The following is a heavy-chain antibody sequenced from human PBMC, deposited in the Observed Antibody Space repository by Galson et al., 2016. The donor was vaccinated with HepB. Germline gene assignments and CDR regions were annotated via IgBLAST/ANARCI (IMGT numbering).Heavy chain of an antibody. D-gene: IGHD3-10*01. J-gene: IGHJ5*02. CDR3: ARNPTVYGSGSYYNWFDP. Sequence: SLRLSCAASGFSFSKYAMHWVRQAPGKGLEWVALISYDGSTYHYADSVKGRFTVFRDNSKNTLSLQMNSLRADDTAVYFCARNPTVYGSGSYYNWFDPWGQGTLVTVSS. CDR2: ISYDGSTY. V-gene: IGHV3-30-3*01. CDR1: GFSFSKYA.